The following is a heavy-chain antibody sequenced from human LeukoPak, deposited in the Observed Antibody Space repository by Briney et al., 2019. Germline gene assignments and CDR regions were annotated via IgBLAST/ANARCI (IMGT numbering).Heavy chain of an antibody. V-gene: IGHV1-18*01. CDR2: ISANSGKT. D-gene: IGHD3-22*01. J-gene: IGHJ5*02. Sequence: GASVKVSCKTSGYTFSSHGITWVRQAPGQGLEWMGWISANSGKTYYAQKFQGRVTMTTGTSTSTAYMELRSLRSDDTAVYYCARPNNYYDDNGYYNYFDPWGQGTLVTVSS. CDR1: GYTFSSHG. CDR3: ARPNNYYDDNGYYNYFDP.